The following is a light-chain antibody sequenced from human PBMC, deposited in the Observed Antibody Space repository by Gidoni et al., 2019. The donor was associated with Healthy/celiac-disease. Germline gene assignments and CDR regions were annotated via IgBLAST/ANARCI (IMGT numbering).Light chain of an antibody. V-gene: IGLV2-23*03. J-gene: IGLJ2*01. Sequence: QSALTQPASVSGSPGQSITISCPGTSSDVGSYNLVSWYQQHPGKAPKRMIYEGSKRPSGVSNRFSGSKSGNTASLTISGLQVEDEADYYCCSYAGSSTFVFGGGTKLTVL. CDR2: EGS. CDR3: CSYAGSSTFV. CDR1: SSDVGSYNL.